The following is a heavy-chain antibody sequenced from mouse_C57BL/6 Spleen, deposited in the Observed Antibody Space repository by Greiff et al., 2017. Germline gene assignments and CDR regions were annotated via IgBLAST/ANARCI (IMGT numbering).Heavy chain of an antibody. CDR3: ARKELYYAMDY. CDR1: GYTFTSYW. CDR2: INPSNGGT. J-gene: IGHJ4*01. V-gene: IGHV1-53*01. Sequence: QVQLQQSGTELVKPGASVKLSCKASGYTFTSYWMHWVKQRPGQGLEWIRNINPSNGGTNYNEKFKSKATLTVDKSSSTAYMQLSSLTSEDSAVYYCARKELYYAMDYWGQGTSVTVSS.